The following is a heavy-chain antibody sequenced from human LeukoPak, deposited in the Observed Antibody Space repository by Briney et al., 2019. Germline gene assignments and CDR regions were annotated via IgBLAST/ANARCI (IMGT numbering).Heavy chain of an antibody. D-gene: IGHD3-22*01. Sequence: ASVKVSCKASGYTFTGYYMHWVRQAPGQGLEWMGWINPNHGDTNYAQKFQDRVSMTRDTSISTAYMELSRLRSDDTAVYYCATHDSSGYYGGYWGQGTLVTVSS. J-gene: IGHJ4*02. CDR2: INPNHGDT. CDR3: ATHDSSGYYGGY. V-gene: IGHV1-2*02. CDR1: GYTFTGYY.